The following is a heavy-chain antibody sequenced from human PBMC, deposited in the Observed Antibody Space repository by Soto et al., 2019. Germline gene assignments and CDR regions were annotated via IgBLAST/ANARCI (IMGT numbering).Heavy chain of an antibody. Sequence: GGSLRLSCAASGFTFSSYSMNWVRQAPGKGLEWVSSISSSSSYIYYADSVKGRFTISRDNAKNSLYLQMNSLRAEDTAVYYCARDREDIVVVPAANHYYYGMDVWGQGTTVTVSS. CDR3: ARDREDIVVVPAANHYYYGMDV. CDR2: ISSSSSYI. CDR1: GFTFSSYS. D-gene: IGHD2-2*01. V-gene: IGHV3-21*01. J-gene: IGHJ6*02.